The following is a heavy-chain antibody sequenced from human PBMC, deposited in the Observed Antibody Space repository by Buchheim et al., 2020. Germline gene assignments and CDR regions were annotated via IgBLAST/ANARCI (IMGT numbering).Heavy chain of an antibody. CDR2: IYHSGST. J-gene: IGHJ6*03. D-gene: IGHD6-19*01. CDR1: CGSISSSNW. CDR3: ARDLMYSSGWYDYYYYYYMDV. Sequence: QVQLQESGPGLVKPSGTLSLTCAVSCGSISSSNWWSWVRQPPGKGLEWIGEIYHSGSTNYNPSLKSRVTISVDKSKNQFSLKLSSVTAADTAVYYCARDLMYSSGWYDYYYYYYMDVWGKGTT. V-gene: IGHV4-4*02.